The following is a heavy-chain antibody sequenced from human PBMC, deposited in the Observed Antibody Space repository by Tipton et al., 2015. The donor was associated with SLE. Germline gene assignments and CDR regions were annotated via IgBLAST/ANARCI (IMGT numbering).Heavy chain of an antibody. CDR3: ARMWAETGRDGVNP. CDR2: TYYRSKWYN. V-gene: IGHV6-1*01. J-gene: IGHJ5*02. D-gene: IGHD5-24*01. Sequence: GLVKPSQTLSLTCAISVDRVSSNSAAWNWIRQSPSRGLEWLGRTYYRSKWYNDYAVSVNSRITINPDTSKNQFSLQLNSVTPEDTAVYYCARMWAETGRDGVNPWSQGAVVTVSS. CDR1: VDRVSSNSAA.